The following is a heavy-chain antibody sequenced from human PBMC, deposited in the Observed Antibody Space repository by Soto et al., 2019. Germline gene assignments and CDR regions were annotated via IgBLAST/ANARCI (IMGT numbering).Heavy chain of an antibody. V-gene: IGHV3-74*01. CDR2: INSDGSAT. CDR3: ARVQHDGFPPYFDY. J-gene: IGHJ4*02. Sequence: XESLRLFCAACGFTFSGHCMYGVGQAPGQGLVWVSRINSDGSATSYPDSVEGRFTVSRDNAKNTLYLQMNNLRPDDTAVYYCARVQHDGFPPYFDYWGQGTPVTVSS. CDR1: GFTFSGHC. D-gene: IGHD1-1*01.